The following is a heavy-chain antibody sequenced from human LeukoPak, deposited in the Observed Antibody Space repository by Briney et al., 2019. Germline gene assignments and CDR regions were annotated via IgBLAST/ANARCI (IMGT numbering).Heavy chain of an antibody. Sequence: GGSLRLSCAASGFTVAGNHMTWVRQAPGKGLEWVSLLYSVGSTYYSDSVKGRFTISRDNLKNVLYLQMNSLRPEETAVYYCARDRDGYNVNWFDPWGQGTLVTVSS. V-gene: IGHV3-53*05. D-gene: IGHD5-24*01. CDR2: LYSVGST. CDR3: ARDRDGYNVNWFDP. J-gene: IGHJ5*02. CDR1: GFTVAGNH.